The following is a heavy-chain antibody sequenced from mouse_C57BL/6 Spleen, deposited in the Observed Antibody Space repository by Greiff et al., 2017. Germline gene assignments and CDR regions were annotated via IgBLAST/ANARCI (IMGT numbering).Heavy chain of an antibody. CDR3: ARGTTVVYFDY. Sequence: EVKLLESGGGLVKPGGSLKLSCAASGFTFSDYGMHWVRQAPEKGLEWVAYISSGSGTIYYADTVKGRFTISRDNAKTTLFLQMTSLRSEDTAMYYCARGTTVVYFDYWGQGTTLTVSS. J-gene: IGHJ2*01. CDR1: GFTFSDYG. CDR2: ISSGSGTI. D-gene: IGHD1-1*01. V-gene: IGHV5-17*01.